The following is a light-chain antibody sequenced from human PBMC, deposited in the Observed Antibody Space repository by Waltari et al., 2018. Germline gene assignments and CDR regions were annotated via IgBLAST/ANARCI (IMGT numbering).Light chain of an antibody. CDR2: VNSDGSH. Sequence: QLVLTQSPSASASLGASVKLTCTLSSGHSSNIIAWLQQQPEKGPRYLMKVNSDGSHSKGDEIPDRCSGSSSGAERYLTISTVQSEDEADYYWQTGGHGTWVFGGGTKLTVL. J-gene: IGLJ3*02. CDR1: SGHSSNI. V-gene: IGLV4-69*01. CDR3: QTGGHGTWV.